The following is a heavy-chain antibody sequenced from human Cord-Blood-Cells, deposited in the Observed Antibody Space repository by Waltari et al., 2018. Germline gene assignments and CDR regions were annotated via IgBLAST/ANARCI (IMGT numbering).Heavy chain of an antibody. CDR2: IYTSGST. Sequence: QVQLQESGPGLVKPSESLSLTCTVPGGSISSYYWSWIRQPAGKGLEWIGRIYTSGSTNYNPSLKSRVTMSVDTSKNQFSLKLSSVTAADTAVDYCARDQGMIAAAGTNWFDPWGQGTLVTVSS. CDR3: ARDQGMIAAAGTNWFDP. D-gene: IGHD6-13*01. CDR1: GGSISSYY. V-gene: IGHV4-4*07. J-gene: IGHJ5*02.